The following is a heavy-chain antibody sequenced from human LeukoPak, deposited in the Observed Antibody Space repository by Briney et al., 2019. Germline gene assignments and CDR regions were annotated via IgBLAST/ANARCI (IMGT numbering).Heavy chain of an antibody. D-gene: IGHD2-15*01. V-gene: IGHV1-46*01. Sequence: ASVKVSCKASGYTFTSYYMHWVRQAPGQGLEWMGIINPSGGSTSYAQKFQGRVTMTRDMSTSTVYMELSGLRSEDTAVYYCAREVYCSGGSCYYFDYWGQGTLVTVSS. CDR1: GYTFTSYY. CDR3: AREVYCSGGSCYYFDY. J-gene: IGHJ4*02. CDR2: INPSGGST.